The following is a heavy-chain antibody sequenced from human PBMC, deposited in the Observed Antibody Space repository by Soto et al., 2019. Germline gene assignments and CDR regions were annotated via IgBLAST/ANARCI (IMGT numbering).Heavy chain of an antibody. V-gene: IGHV3-23*01. Sequence: EVQLLESGGDLVHPGESLRLSCAASGFLSGNYAMDWIRQDPGTGLEWVSAISDSGVNTYYADSVKGRFTISRDNSKNALYLEMKSLRAGDTAVYYCIKEARGHSYARLWGRGTPVTVSS. CDR2: ISDSGVNT. D-gene: IGHD3-16*01. CDR3: IKEARGHSYARL. CDR1: GFLSGNYA. J-gene: IGHJ4*02.